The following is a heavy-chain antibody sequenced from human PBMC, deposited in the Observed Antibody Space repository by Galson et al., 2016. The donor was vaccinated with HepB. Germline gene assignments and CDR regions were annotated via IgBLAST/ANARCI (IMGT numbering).Heavy chain of an antibody. J-gene: IGHJ4*02. CDR1: GFTFSNYG. CDR3: VRGGSGDYGSY. CDR2: VWYDGSNK. D-gene: IGHD4-17*01. V-gene: IGHV3-33*01. Sequence: SLRLSCAASGFTFSNYGMHWVRQAPGKGLEWVAVVWYDGSNKYYADSVKGRFTISRDNSKNTLYLQMNSLRAEDTAVYYCVRGGSGDYGSYWGQGTLVTVSS.